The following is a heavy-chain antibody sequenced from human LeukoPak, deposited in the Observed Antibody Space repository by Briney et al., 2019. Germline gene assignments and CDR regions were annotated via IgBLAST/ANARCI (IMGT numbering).Heavy chain of an antibody. CDR3: AKGLERESRLDS. V-gene: IGHV3-21*04. CDR1: GFSFSTYN. D-gene: IGHD1-1*01. J-gene: IGHJ4*02. CDR2: ITSDSRYR. Sequence: GGSLSLSCEASGFSFSTYNMNWVRQAPGKGLEWISSITSDSRYRYYADSVKGRFTISRDNSKNTLYLQMNSLRAEDTALYYCAKGLERESRLDSWGQGTLVTVSS.